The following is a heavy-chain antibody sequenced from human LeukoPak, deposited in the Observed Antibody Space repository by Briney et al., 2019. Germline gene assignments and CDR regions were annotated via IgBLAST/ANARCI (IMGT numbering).Heavy chain of an antibody. J-gene: IGHJ4*02. Sequence: PGGSLRLSCAASGFTFSNAWMNWVRQAPGKGLEWVGRIKSKTDGGTTDYAAPVKGRFTISRDDSKNTLYLQMNSLKTEDTAVYYCTTDQTYYYDSSGGRELSDYWGQGTLVTVSS. CDR3: TTDQTYYYDSSGGRELSDY. CDR1: GFTFSNAW. V-gene: IGHV3-15*07. CDR2: IKSKTDGGTT. D-gene: IGHD3-22*01.